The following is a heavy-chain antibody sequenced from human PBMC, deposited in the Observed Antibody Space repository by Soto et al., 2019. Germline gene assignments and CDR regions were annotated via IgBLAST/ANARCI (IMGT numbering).Heavy chain of an antibody. J-gene: IGHJ6*02. D-gene: IGHD3-10*01. CDR1: GVTFSSYA. Sequence: DVQLLESGGDLVQPGGSLRLSCAASGVTFSSYAMSRVRQAPGKGLEWVSSVSAGGDMTYYSDSVKGRFTISRDNSNNALFLQMNSLRAEDTALYYCARGDRGGSGSPASYYYSGLDVWGQGTTVTVSS. CDR2: VSAGGDMT. CDR3: ARGDRGGSGSPASYYYSGLDV. V-gene: IGHV3-23*01.